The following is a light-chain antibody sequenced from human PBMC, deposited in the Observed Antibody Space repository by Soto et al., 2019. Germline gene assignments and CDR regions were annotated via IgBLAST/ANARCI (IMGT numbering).Light chain of an antibody. J-gene: IGKJ4*01. CDR2: GAS. CDR1: QSVSSSY. CDR3: QQYGSSPLT. Sequence: EIVLTQSPGTLSLSPGERATLSCRASQSVSSSYLAWYQQKPGQAPRLLIYGASSRATGIPDRFSGSGSGTDFTLTISRLEPEEFAVYYCQQYGSSPLTFGGGTKLEIK. V-gene: IGKV3-20*01.